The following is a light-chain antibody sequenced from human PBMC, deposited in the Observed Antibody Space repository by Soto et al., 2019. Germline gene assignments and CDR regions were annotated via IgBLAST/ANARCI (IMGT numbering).Light chain of an antibody. V-gene: IGKV4-1*01. CDR1: QSGLYSSNNKNY. CDR3: QQYYTPST. Sequence: DIVMTQSPDSLAVSLGERATINCKSSQSGLYSSNNKNYLAWYQQKPGQPPKLLIYWASTRESGVPDRFSGSGSGTDFTLTISSLQAEDVAVYYCQQYYTPSTFGQGTKVEIK. J-gene: IGKJ1*01. CDR2: WAS.